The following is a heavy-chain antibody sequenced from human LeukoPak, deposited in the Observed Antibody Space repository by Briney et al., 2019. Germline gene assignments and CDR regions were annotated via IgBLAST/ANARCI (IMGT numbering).Heavy chain of an antibody. CDR2: ISSSGSTI. CDR3: ARVGSGFAFDI. D-gene: IGHD3-22*01. Sequence: GGSLRLSCAASGFTLSSYEMNWVRQAPGKGLEWVSYISSSGSTIYYADSVKGRFTISRDNAKNSLYLQMNSLRAEDTAVYYCARVGSGFAFDIWGQGTMVTVSS. J-gene: IGHJ3*02. V-gene: IGHV3-48*03. CDR1: GFTLSSYE.